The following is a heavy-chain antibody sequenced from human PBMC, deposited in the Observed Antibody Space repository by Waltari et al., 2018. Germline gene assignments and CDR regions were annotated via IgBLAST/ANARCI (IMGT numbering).Heavy chain of an antibody. V-gene: IGHV1-24*01. CDR3: ATAYCGGDCYSGYYYYYGMDV. CDR2: FDPEDGET. CDR1: GYTLTELS. D-gene: IGHD2-21*02. J-gene: IGHJ6*02. Sequence: QVQLVQSGAEVKKPGASVKVSCKVSGYTLTELSMHWVRQAPGKGLEWMGGFDPEDGETIYAQKFQGRVTMTEDTSADTAYMELSSLRSEDTAVYYCATAYCGGDCYSGYYYYYGMDVWGQGTTVTVSS.